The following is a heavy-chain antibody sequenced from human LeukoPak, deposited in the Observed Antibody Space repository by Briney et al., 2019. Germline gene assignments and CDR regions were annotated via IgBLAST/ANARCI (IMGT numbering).Heavy chain of an antibody. CDR1: GFTVSSNF. CDR3: ATGGYNWFDP. V-gene: IGHV3-53*01. D-gene: IGHD3-10*01. CDR2: IYSEGST. Sequence: PGGSLRLSCAASGFTVSSNFMSWVRQAPGKGLEWVSVIYSEGSTYYADSVKGRFTISRDNFKNTLYLQMNTLRAEDTAVYYCATGGYNWFDPWGQGTLVTVSS. J-gene: IGHJ5*02.